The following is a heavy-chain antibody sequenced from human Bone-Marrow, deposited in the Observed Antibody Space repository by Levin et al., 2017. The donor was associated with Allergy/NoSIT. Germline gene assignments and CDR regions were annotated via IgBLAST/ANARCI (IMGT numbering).Heavy chain of an antibody. CDR1: GGSFSGYY. CDR3: ARGYYRYYYYMDV. J-gene: IGHJ6*03. CDR2: INHSGST. D-gene: IGHD1-26*01. Sequence: GSLRLSCAVYGGSFSGYYWSWIRQPPGKGLEWIGEINHSGSTNYNPSLKSRVTISVDTSKNQFSLKLSSVTAADTAVYYCARGYYRYYYYMDVWGKGTTVTVSS. V-gene: IGHV4-34*01.